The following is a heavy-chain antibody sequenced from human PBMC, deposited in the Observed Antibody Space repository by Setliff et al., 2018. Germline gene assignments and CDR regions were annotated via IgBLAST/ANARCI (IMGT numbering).Heavy chain of an antibody. V-gene: IGHV4-39*01. J-gene: IGHJ5*02. CDR1: GGSVNSAGYY. CDR2: IYYTEGT. Sequence: SETLSLTCTVSGGSVNSAGYYWGWIRQPPGKGLEWIGTIYYTEGTYSNPSHTSRLSISLDTSKNQFSLNLHSVTAADTAVYYCARHRQNSDWFDPWGQGILVTVPQ. D-gene: IGHD3-10*01. CDR3: ARHRQNSDWFDP.